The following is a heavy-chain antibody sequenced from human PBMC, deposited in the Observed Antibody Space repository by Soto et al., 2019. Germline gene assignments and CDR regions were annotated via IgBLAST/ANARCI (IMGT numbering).Heavy chain of an antibody. Sequence: PSETLSVTCTVAGGCIRSGGYYWSWIRQHPGKGLEWIGYIYYSGSTYYNPSLKSRVTISVDTSNNQFSLKLSSVTAADTAVYYCAREGNHYYGSGSYYNTEPSYYYYGMDVWGQRTTVTVSS. D-gene: IGHD3-10*01. J-gene: IGHJ6*02. CDR1: GGCIRSGGYY. CDR3: AREGNHYYGSGSYYNTEPSYYYYGMDV. CDR2: IYYSGST. V-gene: IGHV4-31*03.